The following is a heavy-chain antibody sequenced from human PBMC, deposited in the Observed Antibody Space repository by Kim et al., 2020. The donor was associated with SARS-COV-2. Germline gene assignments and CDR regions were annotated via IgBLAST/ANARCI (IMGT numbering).Heavy chain of an antibody. CDR3: ARHWEKGQWGGKNWFDP. Sequence: GESLKISCKGSGYSFTSYWIGWVRQMPGKGLEWMGIIYPGDSDTRYSPSFQGQVTISADKSISTAYLQWSSLKASDTAMYYCARHWEKGQWGGKNWFDPWGQGTLVTVSS. CDR1: GYSFTSYW. V-gene: IGHV5-51*01. J-gene: IGHJ5*02. CDR2: IYPGDSDT. D-gene: IGHD6-19*01.